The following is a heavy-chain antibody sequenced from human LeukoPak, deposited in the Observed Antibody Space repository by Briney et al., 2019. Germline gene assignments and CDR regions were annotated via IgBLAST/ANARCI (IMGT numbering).Heavy chain of an antibody. CDR1: GYTXXSYG. D-gene: IGHD5-12*01. CDR3: ARGMRGYSGYVHFDY. Sequence: GYTXXSYGXXXVRQXXGXXLXXMGXISAYNGNTNYAQKLQGRVTMTTDTSTSTAYMELRSLRSDDTAVYYCARGMRGYSGYVHFDYWGQGTLVTVSS. CDR2: ISAYNGNT. V-gene: IGHV1-18*01. J-gene: IGHJ4*02.